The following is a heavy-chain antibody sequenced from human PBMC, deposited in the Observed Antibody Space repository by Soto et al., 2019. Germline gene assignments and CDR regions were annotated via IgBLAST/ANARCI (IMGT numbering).Heavy chain of an antibody. CDR1: GDMFDTYT. V-gene: IGHV1-69*13. CDR2: IIPRSAKS. J-gene: IGHJ4*02. CDR3: ARGPLVVFNYFES. Sequence: SVKVSCKASGDMFDTYTITWMRQAPGRGLEWVGGIIPRSAKSNYAQKFEGRVTITADESTSTAYMELSSLRSDDTAMYFCARGPLVVFNYFESWGQGTLVTVSS.